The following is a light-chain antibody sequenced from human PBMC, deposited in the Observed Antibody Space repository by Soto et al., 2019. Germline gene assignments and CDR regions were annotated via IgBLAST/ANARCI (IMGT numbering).Light chain of an antibody. CDR3: SSYTITSTLV. CDR1: SCDVGGHNY. V-gene: IGLV2-14*01. Sequence: QSALTQPASVSGSPGQSITISCTGTSCDVGGHNYVSWYQQHPGKAPKLMIYEVSNRPSGVSNRFSGSKSGNTASLTISGLQAEDEADYYCSSYTITSTLVFGGGTKLTVL. CDR2: EVS. J-gene: IGLJ2*01.